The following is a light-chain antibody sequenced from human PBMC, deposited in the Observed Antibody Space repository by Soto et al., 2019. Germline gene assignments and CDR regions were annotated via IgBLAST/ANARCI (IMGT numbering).Light chain of an antibody. CDR1: QSVSSSY. CDR2: DAS. CDR3: QQRSNRPLTWT. J-gene: IGKJ1*01. V-gene: IGKV3-11*01. Sequence: EIVLTHSPGTLSLSPWEIATLSCRASQSVSSSYLAWYQQKPGQAPRLLIYDASNRATGIPARFSGSGSGTDFTLTISSLEPEDFAVYYCQQRSNRPLTWTFGQGTKVDIK.